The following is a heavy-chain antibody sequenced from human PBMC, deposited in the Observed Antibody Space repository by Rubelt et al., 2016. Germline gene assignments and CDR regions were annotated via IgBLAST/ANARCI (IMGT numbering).Heavy chain of an antibody. CDR2: IWYDGSNK. Sequence: QVQLVESGGGVVQPGRSLRLSCAASGFTFSSYGMHWVRQAPGKGLEWVAVIWYDGSNKYYADSVKGRLPISRDNCKNTLYLQMNSLRAEEPAVYYGARNQWLRGGAFGYWGQGTLVTVSS. CDR3: ARNQWLRGGAFGY. CDR1: GFTFSSYG. D-gene: IGHD6-19*01. V-gene: IGHV3-33*01. J-gene: IGHJ4*02.